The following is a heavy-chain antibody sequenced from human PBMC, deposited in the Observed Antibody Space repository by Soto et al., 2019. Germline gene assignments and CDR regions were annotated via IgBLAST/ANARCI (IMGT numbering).Heavy chain of an antibody. V-gene: IGHV4-59*01. CDR3: ARGPVNWFDP. Sequence: SETLSLTCTVSGGSISTYYWSWIRQPPGKGLEWIGYISYSGSTNYNPSLESRVTMSVDTSKNQFSLKLTSVTAADTAVYYCARGPVNWFDPWGQGTLVTVSS. J-gene: IGHJ5*02. D-gene: IGHD4-17*01. CDR2: ISYSGST. CDR1: GGSISTYY.